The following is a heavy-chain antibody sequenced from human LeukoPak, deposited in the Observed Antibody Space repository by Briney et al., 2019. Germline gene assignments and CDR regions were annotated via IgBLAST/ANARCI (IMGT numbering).Heavy chain of an antibody. CDR1: GGSFSGYY. Sequence: SETLSLTCAVYGGSFSGYYWSWIRQPPGKGLEWIGEINHSGSTNYNPSLKSRVTISVDKSKNQFSLKLSSVTAADTAVYYCARDSPIAAAGTGYYYGMDVWGQGTTVTVSS. CDR3: ARDSPIAAAGTGYYYGMDV. V-gene: IGHV4-34*01. CDR2: INHSGST. J-gene: IGHJ6*02. D-gene: IGHD6-13*01.